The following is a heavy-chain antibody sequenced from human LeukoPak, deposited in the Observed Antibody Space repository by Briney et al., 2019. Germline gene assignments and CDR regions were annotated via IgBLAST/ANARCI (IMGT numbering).Heavy chain of an antibody. Sequence: SETLSLTCTVSGYSISSGYYWGWIRQPPGKGLEWIGSIYHSGSTYHNPSLKSRVTISVDTSKNQFSLKLSSVTAADTAVYYCARDLVVATSSFGYWGQGTLVTVSS. CDR2: IYHSGST. J-gene: IGHJ4*02. V-gene: IGHV4-38-2*02. CDR1: GYSISSGYY. D-gene: IGHD5-12*01. CDR3: ARDLVVATSSFGY.